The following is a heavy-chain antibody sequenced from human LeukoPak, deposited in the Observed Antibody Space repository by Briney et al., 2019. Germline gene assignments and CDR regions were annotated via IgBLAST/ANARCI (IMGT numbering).Heavy chain of an antibody. CDR2: ISDSGGNT. V-gene: IGHV3-23*01. CDR3: ASGITLLRGVMDF. J-gene: IGHJ4*02. D-gene: IGHD3-10*01. Sequence: GGSLRLSCAASGFTFSICPMTWVRQAPGKGLEWVSAISDSGGNTFYTDSVKGRFTISRDNSENTMYLQMNRLRAEDTAVYYCASGITLLRGVMDFWGQGTLVTVSS. CDR1: GFTFSICP.